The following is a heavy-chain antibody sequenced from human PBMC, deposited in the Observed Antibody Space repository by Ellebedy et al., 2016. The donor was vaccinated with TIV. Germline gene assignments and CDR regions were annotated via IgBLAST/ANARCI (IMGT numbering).Heavy chain of an antibody. J-gene: IGHJ4*02. CDR1: GVSFSRYR. D-gene: IGHD3-10*01. V-gene: IGHV3-21*03. Sequence: GESLKISCAASGVSFSRYRMSWVRQAPGKGLEWVSSITDSSRTFYRDSVKGRFTISRDNAKHYLYLEMSSLRVEDTAVYYCARLADLWFGEIFDWGQGTLVTVSS. CDR3: ARLADLWFGEIFD. CDR2: ITDSSRT.